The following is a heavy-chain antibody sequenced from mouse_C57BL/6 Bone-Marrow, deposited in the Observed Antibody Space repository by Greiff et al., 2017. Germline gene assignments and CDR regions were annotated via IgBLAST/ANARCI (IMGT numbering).Heavy chain of an antibody. V-gene: IGHV1-81*01. CDR2: IYPRSGNT. D-gene: IGHD5-1*01. Sequence: QVQLQQSGAELARPGASVKLSCKASGYTFTSYGISWVKQRTGQGLEWIGEIYPRSGNTYYNEKFKGKATLTADKSSSTAYMERRSLTSEDSAVYFCARSGNEYSWVAYWGQGTLVTVSA. J-gene: IGHJ3*01. CDR1: GYTFTSYG. CDR3: ARSGNEYSWVAY.